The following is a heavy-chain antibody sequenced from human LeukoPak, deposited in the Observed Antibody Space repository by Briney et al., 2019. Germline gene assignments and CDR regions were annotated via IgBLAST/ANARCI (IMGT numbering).Heavy chain of an antibody. V-gene: IGHV3-30*18. J-gene: IGHJ4*02. Sequence: GGSLRLSCAASAFTFSDYAMHWVRQAPGKGLEWVAVISYVGSNECYADSVKGRFTISRDNSKNTLSLQMNSLRAEDTAVYYCAKSHWAAYSGRTSYYFDSWGQGTLVTVSS. CDR1: AFTFSDYA. CDR3: AKSHWAAYSGRTSYYFDS. D-gene: IGHD3-10*01. CDR2: ISYVGSNE.